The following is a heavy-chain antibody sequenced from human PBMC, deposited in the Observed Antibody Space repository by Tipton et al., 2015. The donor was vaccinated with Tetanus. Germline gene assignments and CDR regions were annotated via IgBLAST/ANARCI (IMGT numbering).Heavy chain of an antibody. CDR1: GFTFSSYS. Sequence: SLRLSCAASGFTFSSYSMNWVRQAPGKGLEWVSYISSSSSTIYYADSVKGRFTISRDNAKNSLYLQMNSLRDEDTAVYYCAGEPAGYSSGWYGWYFDLWGRGTLVTVSS. CDR3: AGEPAGYSSGWYGWYFDL. D-gene: IGHD6-19*01. J-gene: IGHJ2*01. CDR2: ISSSSSTI. V-gene: IGHV3-48*02.